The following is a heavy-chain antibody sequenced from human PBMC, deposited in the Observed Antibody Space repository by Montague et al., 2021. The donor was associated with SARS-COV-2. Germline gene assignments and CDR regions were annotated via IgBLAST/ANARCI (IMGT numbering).Heavy chain of an antibody. CDR3: ARGRTGTTVYYYYYYGMAV. J-gene: IGHJ6*02. CDR2: INHSGST. Sequence: SETLSLTCAVYGGSFSGYCWSWIRQSPGKGLEWIGEINHSGSTNYNPSLKSRVTISVDTSRNQFSMKLSSVTAADTAVYYCARGRTGTTVYYYYYYGMAVWGQGTTVTVSS. V-gene: IGHV4-34*01. CDR1: GGSFSGYC. D-gene: IGHD1-7*01.